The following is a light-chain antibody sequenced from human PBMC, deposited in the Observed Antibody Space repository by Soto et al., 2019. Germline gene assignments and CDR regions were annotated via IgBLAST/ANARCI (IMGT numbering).Light chain of an antibody. Sequence: DIQMTQSPSTLSASVGDRVTITCRASQSISDWLAWYQHKPGKAPKFLIYDASTLESGVPSRFSGSGSGTEFTLTISSLQPDDFATYYCQQYNNYPRTFGQGTKVDIK. V-gene: IGKV1-5*01. J-gene: IGKJ1*01. CDR1: QSISDW. CDR2: DAS. CDR3: QQYNNYPRT.